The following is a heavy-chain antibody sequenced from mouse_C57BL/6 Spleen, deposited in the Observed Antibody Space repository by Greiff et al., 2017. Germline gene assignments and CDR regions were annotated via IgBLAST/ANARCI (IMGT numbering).Heavy chain of an antibody. Sequence: QVQLQQSGAELARPGASVKLSCKASGYTFTSYGISWVKQRTGQGLEWIGEIYPRSGNTYYNEKFKGKATLTADKSSSTAYMELRSLTSEDSAVYFCARDYSNSGYWGQGTTLTVSS. CDR2: IYPRSGNT. CDR3: ARDYSNSGY. J-gene: IGHJ2*01. D-gene: IGHD2-5*01. CDR1: GYTFTSYG. V-gene: IGHV1-81*01.